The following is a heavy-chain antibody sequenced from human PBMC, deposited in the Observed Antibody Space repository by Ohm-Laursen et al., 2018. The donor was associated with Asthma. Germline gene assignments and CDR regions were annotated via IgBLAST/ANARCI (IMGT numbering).Heavy chain of an antibody. J-gene: IGHJ6*02. D-gene: IGHD2-2*01. CDR1: GFTFSSYT. CDR3: AREYQLLSSSIIYYYGMDV. V-gene: IGHV3-23*01. CDR2: VSGLDSGAHT. Sequence: SLRLSCAASGFTFSSYTMSWVRQAPGKGLEWLSIVSGLDSGAHTYYADSVKGRFTISRDNSKSTLYLQMNSLRAEDTAVYYCAREYQLLSSSIIYYYGMDVWGQGTTVTVSS.